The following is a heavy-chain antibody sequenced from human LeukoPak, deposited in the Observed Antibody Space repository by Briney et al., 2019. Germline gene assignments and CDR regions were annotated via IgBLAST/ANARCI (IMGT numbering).Heavy chain of an antibody. CDR2: IRYDGSNK. Sequence: GGSLRLSCAASGFTFSSYAMHWVRQAPGKGLEWVAFIRYDGSNKYYADSVKGRFTISRDNSKNTLYLQMNSLRAEDTAVYYCAKESLRGSSQSDRYFQHWGQGTLVTVSS. J-gene: IGHJ1*01. V-gene: IGHV3-30*02. D-gene: IGHD5/OR15-5a*01. CDR3: AKESLRGSSQSDRYFQH. CDR1: GFTFSSYA.